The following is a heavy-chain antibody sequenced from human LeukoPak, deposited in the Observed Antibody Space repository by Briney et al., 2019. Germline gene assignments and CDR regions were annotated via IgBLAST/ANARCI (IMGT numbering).Heavy chain of an antibody. V-gene: IGHV4-38-2*02. CDR1: GYSISSGYY. CDR2: IYHSGST. CDR3: ARDGGATGGGFDY. Sequence: SETLSLTCTVSGYSISSGYYWGWIRPPPGKGLEWIGSIYHSGSTYYNPSLKSRVTISVDTSKNQFSLKLSSVTAADTAVYYCARDGGATGGGFDYWGQGTLVTVSS. J-gene: IGHJ4*02. D-gene: IGHD1-26*01.